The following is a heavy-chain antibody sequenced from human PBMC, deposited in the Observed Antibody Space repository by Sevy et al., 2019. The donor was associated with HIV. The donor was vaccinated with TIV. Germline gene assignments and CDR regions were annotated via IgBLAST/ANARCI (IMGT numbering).Heavy chain of an antibody. D-gene: IGHD2-15*01. V-gene: IGHV3-9*01. CDR2: ISWNSGSM. J-gene: IGHJ4*02. Sequence: GGSLRLSCAGSGFTFGNYAMYWVRQSPGKGLEWVSGISWNSGSMGYADAVEGRFTISRDNDKNSLHLEMNSLRPEDTALYYCAKGVSGGNSGAAFDYWGQGTRVTVSS. CDR3: AKGVSGGNSGAAFDY. CDR1: GFTFGNYA.